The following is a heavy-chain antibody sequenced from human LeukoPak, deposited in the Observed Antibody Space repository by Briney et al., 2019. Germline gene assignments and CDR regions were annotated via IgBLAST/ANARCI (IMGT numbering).Heavy chain of an antibody. CDR1: GVSISSSSYY. CDR2: IYYSGST. V-gene: IGHV4-39*01. J-gene: IGHJ5*02. CDR3: ARHPTGYYYWFDP. D-gene: IGHD3-22*01. Sequence: PSETLSLTCTVSGVSISSSSYYWGWIRQPPGKGLEWIGSIYYSGSTYYNPSLKSRVTISVDTSKNQFSLKLSSVTAADTAVYYCARHPTGYYYWFDPWGQGTLVTVSS.